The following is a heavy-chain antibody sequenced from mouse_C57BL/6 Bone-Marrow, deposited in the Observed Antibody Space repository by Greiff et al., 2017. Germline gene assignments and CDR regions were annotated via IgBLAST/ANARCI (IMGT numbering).Heavy chain of an antibody. Sequence: EVKLVESGGGLVKPGGSLKLSCAASGFTFSDYGMHWVRQAPEKGLEWVAYISSGSSTNDYADTVKGRITLSRDNAKNTLFLQMTSLRSEDTALYYCASTAGFAYWGQGTLVTVSA. D-gene: IGHD1-2*01. J-gene: IGHJ3*01. CDR1: GFTFSDYG. CDR2: ISSGSSTN. CDR3: ASTAGFAY. V-gene: IGHV5-17*01.